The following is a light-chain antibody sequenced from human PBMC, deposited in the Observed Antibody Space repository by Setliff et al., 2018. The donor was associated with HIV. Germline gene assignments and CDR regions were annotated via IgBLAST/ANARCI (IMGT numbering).Light chain of an antibody. CDR3: CSYAGTDTYI. V-gene: IGLV2-11*01. Sequence: QSALAQPRSVSGSPGQSVTLSCTGSSSDVGAYNYVSWYQQYPGKAPKLIIYDVSKRPSGVPDRFSGSKSRDTASLTISGLQSEDEADYYCCSYAGTDTYIFGGGTKVTVL. CDR1: SSDVGAYNY. CDR2: DVS. J-gene: IGLJ1*01.